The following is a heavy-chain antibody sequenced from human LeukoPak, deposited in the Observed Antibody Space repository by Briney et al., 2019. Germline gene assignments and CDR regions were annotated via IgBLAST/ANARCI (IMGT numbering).Heavy chain of an antibody. Sequence: ASVKVSCKASGYTFTGYYMHWVRQAPGQGLEWMGWINPNSGGTNYAQKFQGRVTMTRDTSISTAYMELSRLRSDDTAVYYCARVQLWFGELPYFDYWGQGTLVTVSS. J-gene: IGHJ4*02. V-gene: IGHV1-2*02. CDR3: ARVQLWFGELPYFDY. CDR2: INPNSGGT. CDR1: GYTFTGYY. D-gene: IGHD3-10*01.